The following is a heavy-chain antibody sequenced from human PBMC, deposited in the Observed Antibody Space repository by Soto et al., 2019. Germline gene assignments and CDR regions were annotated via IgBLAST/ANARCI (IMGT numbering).Heavy chain of an antibody. Sequence: SQTLSLSCAISGDSVSSNSAAWNWIRQSPSRGLEWLGRTYYRSKWYNDYAVSVKSRITINPDTSKNQFSLQLNSVTPEDTAVYYCAREVAVAGPSRDAFAIWGKGTMVTVSS. CDR3: AREVAVAGPSRDAFAI. V-gene: IGHV6-1*01. CDR2: TYYRSKWYN. J-gene: IGHJ3*02. CDR1: GDSVSSNSAA. D-gene: IGHD6-19*01.